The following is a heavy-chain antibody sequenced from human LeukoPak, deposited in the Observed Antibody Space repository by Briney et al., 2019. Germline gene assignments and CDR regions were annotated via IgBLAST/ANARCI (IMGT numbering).Heavy chain of an antibody. J-gene: IGHJ1*01. CDR2: IPSRGPIT. V-gene: IGHV3-23*01. CDR3: ANMVAQPDS. Sequence: GGSLRLSCAAAGFTFSSYAMGWVRQAPGEGLEWVSGIPSRGPITYYADPVKGRFTISRDNSKNTLYLQMNSLTAEDTGVYYCANMVAQPDSWGQGTLATVPA. D-gene: IGHD2-15*01. CDR1: GFTFSSYA.